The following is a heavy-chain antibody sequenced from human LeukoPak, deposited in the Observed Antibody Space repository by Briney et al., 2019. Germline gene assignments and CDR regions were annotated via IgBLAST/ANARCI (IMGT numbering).Heavy chain of an antibody. D-gene: IGHD3-10*01. CDR2: ISGSGGST. CDR3: AKYLTTYIITMVRGVINGLDY. V-gene: IGHV3-23*01. J-gene: IGHJ4*02. CDR1: GFTFDDYG. Sequence: GGSLRLSCAASGFTFDDYGMSWVRQAPGKGLEWVSTISGSGGSTYYADSVKGRFTISRDNSKNTLYLQMNSLRAEDTAVYYCAKYLTTYIITMVRGVINGLDYWGQGTLVTVSS.